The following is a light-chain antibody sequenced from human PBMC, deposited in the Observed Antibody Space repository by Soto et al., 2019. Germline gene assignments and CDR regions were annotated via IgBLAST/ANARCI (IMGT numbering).Light chain of an antibody. CDR1: QNIRSH. Sequence: DIQMTQSPSAQSASVGDTVTITCRASQNIRSHLNWYQQKPGKAPELLIYSASRLRSGVPSRFGGSGSGTDFTLTISDLQPEDFATYYCQQSYTTPPITFGLGTKVDIK. V-gene: IGKV1-39*01. CDR3: QQSYTTPPIT. J-gene: IGKJ1*01. CDR2: SAS.